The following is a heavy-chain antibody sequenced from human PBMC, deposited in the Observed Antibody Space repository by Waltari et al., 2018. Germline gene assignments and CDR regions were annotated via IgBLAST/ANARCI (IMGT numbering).Heavy chain of an antibody. V-gene: IGHV3-7*01. J-gene: IGHJ4*02. D-gene: IGHD4-17*01. CDR2: IKQDGSEK. Sequence: EVQLVESGGGLVQPGGSLRLSCAASGFTFSSYWMSWVRQAPGKGLEWVANIKQDGSEKYYVDSVKGRFTISRDNAKNSLYLQMNSLRAEDTAVYYCTRDGLDGDYGFDYWGQGTLVTVSS. CDR1: GFTFSSYW. CDR3: TRDGLDGDYGFDY.